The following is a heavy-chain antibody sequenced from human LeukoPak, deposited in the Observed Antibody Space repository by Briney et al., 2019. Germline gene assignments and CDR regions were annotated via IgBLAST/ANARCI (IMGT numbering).Heavy chain of an antibody. CDR1: GFTFSSYW. Sequence: GGPLRLSCAGSGFTFSSYWMGWVRQAPGKGLEWVASIKSDGSETSYVDSVRGRFTISRDNPKSSLYLQMNSLTAEDTAVYHCTRDASWGQGTLVTVSS. V-gene: IGHV3-7*01. J-gene: IGHJ5*02. CDR2: IKSDGSET. CDR3: TRDAS.